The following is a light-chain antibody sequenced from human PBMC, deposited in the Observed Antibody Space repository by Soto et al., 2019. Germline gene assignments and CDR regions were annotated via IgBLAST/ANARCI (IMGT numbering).Light chain of an antibody. CDR2: DVS. V-gene: IGLV2-14*03. J-gene: IGLJ2*01. CDR1: SSDVGTYKY. Sequence: QSALTQPASVSGSPGQSITISCTGTSSDVGTYKYVSWYQHHPGKAPKLMIYDVSNRPSGVSDRFSGSKSGNTASLTISGLQAEDEADYYCSSYTSSSTFVVFGGGTKLTVL. CDR3: SSYTSSSTFVV.